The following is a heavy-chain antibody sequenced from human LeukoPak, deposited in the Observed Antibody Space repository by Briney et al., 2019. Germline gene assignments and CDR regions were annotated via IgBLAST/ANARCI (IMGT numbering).Heavy chain of an antibody. Sequence: GGSLRLSCAASEFSVGSNYMTWVRQAPGKGLEWVSLIYSGGSTYYADSVKGRLTISRDNSKNTLYLQMNSLRAEDTALYYCVREGRKGLIKTTITTRTYFDYWGQGTLVTVSS. CDR1: EFSVGSNY. J-gene: IGHJ4*02. V-gene: IGHV3-66*02. CDR3: VREGRKGLIKTTITTRTYFDY. D-gene: IGHD4-11*01. CDR2: IYSGGST.